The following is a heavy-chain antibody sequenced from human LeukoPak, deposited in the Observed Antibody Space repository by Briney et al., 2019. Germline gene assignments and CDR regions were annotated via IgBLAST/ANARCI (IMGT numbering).Heavy chain of an antibody. Sequence: GASVKVSCKASGGTFSSYAISWVRQAPGQGLEWMGGIIPIFGTANYAQKFQGRVTITADESTSTAYMELSSLRSEDTAVYYCARLRTAGLGGSYYFDYWGQGTLVTVSS. J-gene: IGHJ4*02. CDR1: GGTFSSYA. V-gene: IGHV1-69*13. D-gene: IGHD1-26*01. CDR3: ARLRTAGLGGSYYFDY. CDR2: IIPIFGTA.